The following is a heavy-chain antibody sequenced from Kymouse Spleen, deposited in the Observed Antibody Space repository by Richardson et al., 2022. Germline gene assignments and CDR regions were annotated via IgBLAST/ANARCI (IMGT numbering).Heavy chain of an antibody. Sequence: QVQLVESGGGVVQPGRSLRLSCAASGFTFSSYGMHWVRQAPGKGLEWVAVIWYDGSNKYYADSVKGRFTISRDNSKNTLYLQMNSLRAEDTAVYYCARDGGIAAAVFDYWGQGTLVTVSS. CDR1: GFTFSSYG. V-gene: IGHV3-33*01. J-gene: IGHJ4*02. CDR3: ARDGGIAAAVFDY. D-gene: IGHD6-13*01. CDR2: IWYDGSNK.